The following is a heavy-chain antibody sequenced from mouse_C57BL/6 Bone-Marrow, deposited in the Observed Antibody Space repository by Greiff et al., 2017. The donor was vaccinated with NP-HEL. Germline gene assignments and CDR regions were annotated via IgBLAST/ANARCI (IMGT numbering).Heavy chain of an antibody. Sequence: DVKLVESGGGLVKPGGSLKLSCAASGFTFSSYAMSWVRQTPEKRLEWVATISDGGSYTYYPDNVKGRFTISRDNAKNNLYLQMSHLKSEDTAMYYCARNYGSSYGVDYWGQGTTLTVSS. CDR1: GFTFSSYA. CDR2: ISDGGSYT. V-gene: IGHV5-4*03. D-gene: IGHD1-1*01. J-gene: IGHJ2*01. CDR3: ARNYGSSYGVDY.